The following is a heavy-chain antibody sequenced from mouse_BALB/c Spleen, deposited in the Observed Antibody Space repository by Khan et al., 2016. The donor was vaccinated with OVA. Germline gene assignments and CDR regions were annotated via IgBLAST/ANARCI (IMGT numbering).Heavy chain of an antibody. V-gene: IGHV14-3*02. CDR3: ARDYWDVFAY. Sequence: VQLQQSGAELVKPGASVKLSCTASGFNIKDTYMHWVKQRLEQGLEWSGRIDPANGYTNYDPKFQGKATITADTSSNTAYLQLSSLTSEDTAVYYCARDYWDVFAYWGQGTLVTVSA. CDR1: GFNIKDTY. D-gene: IGHD4-1*01. J-gene: IGHJ3*01. CDR2: IDPANGYT.